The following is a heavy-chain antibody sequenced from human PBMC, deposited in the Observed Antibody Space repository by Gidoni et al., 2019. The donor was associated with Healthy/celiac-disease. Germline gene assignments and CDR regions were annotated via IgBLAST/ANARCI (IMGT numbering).Heavy chain of an antibody. V-gene: IGHV3-23*04. Sequence: EVQMVESGGGLVQHGGWLSLSCEASGLPSSSYATSWVRRAQGKGLEWFSAIIGSGFSTFYADSVKGRFTISRDNSKNTLYLQMNSLRAEDTAVYYCAKGLVPAAIASFVYWGQGTLVTVSS. J-gene: IGHJ4*02. D-gene: IGHD2-2*02. CDR2: IIGSGFST. CDR3: AKGLVPAAIASFVY. CDR1: GLPSSSYA.